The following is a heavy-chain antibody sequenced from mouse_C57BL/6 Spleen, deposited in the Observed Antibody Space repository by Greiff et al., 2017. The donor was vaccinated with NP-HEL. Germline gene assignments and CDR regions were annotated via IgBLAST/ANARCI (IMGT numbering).Heavy chain of an antibody. CDR2: IWSGGST. CDR3: ARKADGYYAYAMDY. CDR1: GFSLTSYG. V-gene: IGHV2-2*01. J-gene: IGHJ4*01. Sequence: VQLQQSGPGLVQPSQSLSITCTVSGFSLTSYGVHWVRQSPGKGLEWLGVIWSGGSTDYNAAFISRLSISKDNSKSQVFIKRNSLQADDTAIYYCARKADGYYAYAMDYWGQGTSVTVSS. D-gene: IGHD2-3*01.